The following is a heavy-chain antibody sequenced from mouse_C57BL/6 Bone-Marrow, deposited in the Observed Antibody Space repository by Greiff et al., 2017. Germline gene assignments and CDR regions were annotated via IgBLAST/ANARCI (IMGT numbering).Heavy chain of an antibody. V-gene: IGHV1-4*01. CDR1: GYTFTSYT. CDR3: ARGGPKGVFDY. Sequence: VKLMESGAELARPGASVKMSCKASGYTFTSYTLHWVKQRPGQGLEWIGYINPSSGYTKYNQKFKDKATLTADKSSRTAYMQLSSLTSEDSAVYYCARGGPKGVFDYWGQGTTLTVSS. CDR2: INPSSGYT. J-gene: IGHJ2*01.